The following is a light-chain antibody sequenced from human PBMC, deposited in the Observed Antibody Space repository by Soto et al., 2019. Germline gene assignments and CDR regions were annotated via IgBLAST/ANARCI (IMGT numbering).Light chain of an antibody. J-gene: IGKJ3*01. CDR3: QQYNNRPPFT. CDR2: GAS. CDR1: QSISTN. Sequence: EIAMTQSPATLSVSPGERATLSCRASQSISTNLAWYQQKPGLAPRLLIYGASTRATGIPARFSGSGSGTEFTLTISSLQSEDFAVYYCQQYNNRPPFTFGPGTKVDIK. V-gene: IGKV3-15*01.